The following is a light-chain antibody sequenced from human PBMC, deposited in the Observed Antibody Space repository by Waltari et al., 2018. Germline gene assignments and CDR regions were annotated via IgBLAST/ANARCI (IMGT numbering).Light chain of an antibody. CDR1: SSDVGGSDY. V-gene: IGLV2-11*01. CDR3: CAYTGNFWV. CDR2: DVR. Sequence: QSALTQPRSVSGSPGQSVTISCTGSSSDVGGSDYVSWYQQHPVKAPELMIFDVRKRPSGVPDRFSGSKSGNTASLTISGLQADDEADYYCCAYTGNFWVFGGGTELIVL. J-gene: IGLJ3*02.